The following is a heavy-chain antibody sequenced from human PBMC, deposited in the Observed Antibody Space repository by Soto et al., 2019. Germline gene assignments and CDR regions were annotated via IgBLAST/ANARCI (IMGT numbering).Heavy chain of an antibody. Sequence: ASVKVSCKASGYTFISSEIVWVRQATGQGLEWVGLMNPNTGYTESAGEFQGRVTMTRDISINTAYLELSGLASEDTAVYYCAKKHSGSSLAYWGQGSLVTVSS. J-gene: IGHJ4*02. CDR1: GYTFISSE. D-gene: IGHD6-6*01. CDR3: AKKHSGSSLAY. CDR2: MNPNTGYT. V-gene: IGHV1-8*01.